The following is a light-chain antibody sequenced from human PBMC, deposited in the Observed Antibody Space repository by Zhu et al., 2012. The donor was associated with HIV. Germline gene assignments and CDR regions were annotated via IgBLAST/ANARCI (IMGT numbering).Light chain of an antibody. CDR2: GAS. CDR3: HQYSTSPPT. V-gene: IGKV3-20*01. J-gene: IGKJ2*01. Sequence: IVLTQSPGTLSLSPGERATLSCRASQSVTSSYLAWYQQKPGQAPRLLIYGASSRATGIPDFTLTISRLEPEDFAVYHCHQYSTSPPTFGQGTNLE. CDR1: QSVTSSY.